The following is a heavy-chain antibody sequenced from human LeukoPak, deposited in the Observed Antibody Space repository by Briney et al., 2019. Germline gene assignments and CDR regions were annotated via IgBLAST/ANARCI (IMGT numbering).Heavy chain of an antibody. CDR3: AREYYYDSSGSDFFDY. CDR1: GSTFTSSA. CDR2: IVVGSGNT. V-gene: IGHV1-58*01. J-gene: IGHJ4*02. D-gene: IGHD3-22*01. Sequence: GTSVKVSCKASGSTFTSSAVQWVRQARGQRLEWIGWIVVGSGNTNYAQKFQERVTITRDMSTSTAYMELSSLRSEDTAVYYCAREYYYDSSGSDFFDYWGQGTLVTVSS.